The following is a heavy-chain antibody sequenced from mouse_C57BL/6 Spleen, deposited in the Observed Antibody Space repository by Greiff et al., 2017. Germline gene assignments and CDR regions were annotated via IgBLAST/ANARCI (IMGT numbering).Heavy chain of an antibody. D-gene: IGHD1-1*01. CDR1: GYTFTSYT. CDR2: INPSSGYT. Sequence: QVQLQQSGAELARPGASVQMSCKASGYTFTSYTMHWVKQRPGQGLEWIGYINPSSGYTKYNQKFKDKATLTADKSSRTAYMQLSSLTSEDSAVYYCARSITTVVALYYFDYWGQGTTLTVSS. V-gene: IGHV1-4*01. J-gene: IGHJ2*01. CDR3: ARSITTVVALYYFDY.